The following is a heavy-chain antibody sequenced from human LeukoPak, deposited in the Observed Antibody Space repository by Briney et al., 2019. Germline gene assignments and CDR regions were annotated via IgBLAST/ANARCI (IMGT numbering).Heavy chain of an antibody. CDR2: ISGGGGST. Sequence: PGGSLRLSCAASGFTFSRYAMSWVRQAPGKGLEWVSAISGGGGSTYYADSVKGRFTISRDNSKNTLYLQVNSLRAEDAAVYYCARDHHDFWSGYYNPQDWFDPWGQGTLVTVSS. CDR3: ARDHHDFWSGYYNPQDWFDP. V-gene: IGHV3-23*01. D-gene: IGHD3-3*01. J-gene: IGHJ5*02. CDR1: GFTFSRYA.